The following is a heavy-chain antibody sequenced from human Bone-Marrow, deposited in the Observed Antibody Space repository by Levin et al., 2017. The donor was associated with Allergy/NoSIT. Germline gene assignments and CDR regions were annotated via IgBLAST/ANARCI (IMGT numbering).Heavy chain of an antibody. V-gene: IGHV3-11*01. Sequence: GGSLRLSCVVSGFTFSDAYMSWIRQAPGKGLEWISYISGNGNTVYHVDSVKGRFTISRDNAKNSLYLQMNTLRVDDTAVYYCARGGVTAYDYWGQGTLVTVSS. CDR2: ISGNGNTV. J-gene: IGHJ4*02. D-gene: IGHD2-21*02. CDR1: GFTFSDAY. CDR3: ARGGVTAYDY.